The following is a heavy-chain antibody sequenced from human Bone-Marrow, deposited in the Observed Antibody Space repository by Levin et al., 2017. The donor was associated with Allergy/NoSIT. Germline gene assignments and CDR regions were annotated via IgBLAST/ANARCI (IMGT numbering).Heavy chain of an antibody. V-gene: IGHV5-51*01. J-gene: IGHJ4*02. CDR3: ARQSDELPPYDGEWVEAHYFDH. CDR1: GYQFTDYW. CDR2: IYPGDSET. D-gene: IGHD4-17*01. Sequence: ASVKVSCQGSGYQFTDYWIGWVRQLPGKGLEWMGNIYPGDSETRSSPSFQGQVTFSVDKSMNTAYLQWDSLRASDTAMYYWARQSDELPPYDGEWVEAHYFDHWGQGTLVTVSS.